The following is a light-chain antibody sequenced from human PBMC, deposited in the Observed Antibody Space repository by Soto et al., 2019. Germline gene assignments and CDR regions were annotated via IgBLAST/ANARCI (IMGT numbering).Light chain of an antibody. J-gene: IGKJ2*01. CDR3: QQYNSYGT. Sequence: DIQMNQSPSTLSASVGDRVTITCRASQSIDSSLAWYQQKPRKGPKLLIYDASTLESGVPARFSGSGFGTEFALTSSSLQPDDFATFYCQQYNSYGTFGQGTKREI. V-gene: IGKV1-5*01. CDR1: QSIDSS. CDR2: DAS.